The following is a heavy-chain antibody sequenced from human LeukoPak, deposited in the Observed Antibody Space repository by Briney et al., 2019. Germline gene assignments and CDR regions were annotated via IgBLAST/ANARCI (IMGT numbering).Heavy chain of an antibody. CDR1: GFTFSSYA. J-gene: IGHJ4*02. Sequence: PGGSLRLSCAASGFTFSSYAMSWVRQAPGKGLEWVSAISGSGGSTYYADSVKGRFTISRDNSKNTLYLQMNSLRAEDTAVYYCAKDYDILTGAPDFDYWGQGTLVTVSS. CDR3: AKDYDILTGAPDFDY. D-gene: IGHD3-9*01. V-gene: IGHV3-23*01. CDR2: ISGSGGST.